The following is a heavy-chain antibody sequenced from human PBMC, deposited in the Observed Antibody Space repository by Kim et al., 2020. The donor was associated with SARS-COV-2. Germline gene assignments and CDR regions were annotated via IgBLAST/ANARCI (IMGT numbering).Heavy chain of an antibody. D-gene: IGHD6-13*01. CDR3: AKDGYSSSWYGRYFDY. J-gene: IGHJ4*02. CDR2: ISWNSGSI. CDR1: GFTFDDYA. V-gene: IGHV3-9*01. Sequence: GGSLRLSCAASGFTFDDYAMHWVRQAPGKGLEWVSGISWNSGSIGYADSVKGRFTISRDNAKNSLYLQMNSLRAEDTALYYCAKDGYSSSWYGRYFDYWGQGTLVTVSS.